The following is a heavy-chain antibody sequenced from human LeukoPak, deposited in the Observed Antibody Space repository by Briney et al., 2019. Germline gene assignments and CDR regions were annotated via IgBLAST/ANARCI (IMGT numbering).Heavy chain of an antibody. V-gene: IGHV3-48*03. D-gene: IGHD5-18*01. CDR2: ISSSGSTI. Sequence: GGSLRLACAASGFTFSSYEMNWVRQAPGKGLEWVSYISSSGSTIYYADSVKGRFTISRDNAKNSLYLQMNGLRAEDTAVYYCARVATAMVHFDYWGQGTLVTVSS. CDR1: GFTFSSYE. CDR3: ARVATAMVHFDY. J-gene: IGHJ4*02.